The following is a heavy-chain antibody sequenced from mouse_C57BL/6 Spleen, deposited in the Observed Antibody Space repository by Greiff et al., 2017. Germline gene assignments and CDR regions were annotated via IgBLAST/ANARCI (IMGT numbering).Heavy chain of an antibody. D-gene: IGHD1-1*01. V-gene: IGHV14-2*01. CDR3: AVYYGSSYSFAY. CDR1: GFNIKDYY. CDR2: IDPEDGET. J-gene: IGHJ3*01. Sequence: EVQGVESGAELVKPGASVKLSCTASGFNIKDYYMHWVKQRTEQGLEWIGRIDPEDGETKYAPKFQGKATITADTSSNTAYLQLSSLTSEDTAVYYCAVYYGSSYSFAYWGQGTLVTVSA.